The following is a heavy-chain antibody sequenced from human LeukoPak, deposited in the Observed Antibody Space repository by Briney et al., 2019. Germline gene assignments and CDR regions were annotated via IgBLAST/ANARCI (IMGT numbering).Heavy chain of an antibody. J-gene: IGHJ4*02. CDR3: AKVGLVGAEGGDY. CDR2: FSAGGGAT. D-gene: IGHD1-26*01. Sequence: PGGSLRLSCAAAGFTFRSYDMSWVRQAPGKGLEWVSTFSAGGGATYYADSVKGRFTISRDNSKHTLYLQMNSLRAEDTAVYYCAKVGLVGAEGGDYWGQGTLVTVSS. V-gene: IGHV3-23*01. CDR1: GFTFRSYD.